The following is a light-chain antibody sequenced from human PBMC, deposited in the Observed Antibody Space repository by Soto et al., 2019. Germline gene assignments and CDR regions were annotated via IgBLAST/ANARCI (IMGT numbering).Light chain of an antibody. J-gene: IGLJ2*01. CDR1: RSNIGSNT. V-gene: IGLV1-44*01. CDR2: SNN. Sequence: QSALTQPPSASGTPGQRVTISCSGGRSNIGSNTVNWYQQVPGTAPKFLIYSNNQRPSGVPDRFSGSKSGTSASLAISGLQAEDEADYYCASWDDSLNGLVFGGGNKVTVL. CDR3: ASWDDSLNGLV.